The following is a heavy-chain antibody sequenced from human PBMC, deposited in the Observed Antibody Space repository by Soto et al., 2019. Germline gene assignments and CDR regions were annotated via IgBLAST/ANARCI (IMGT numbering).Heavy chain of an antibody. CDR2: SSAHNGKT. CDR1: GYGFTTYG. J-gene: IGHJ4*02. V-gene: IGHV1-18*01. CDR3: ARGRYGYY. D-gene: IGHD1-1*01. Sequence: QVHLVQSGAEVKKPGASVKVSCKGSGYGFTTYGITWVRQGPGQGLEWMAWSSAHNGKTNYAQKLQGRVTVTRDTSTGTAYMELRSLRSDDTAVYYFARGRYGYYWGQGALVTVSS.